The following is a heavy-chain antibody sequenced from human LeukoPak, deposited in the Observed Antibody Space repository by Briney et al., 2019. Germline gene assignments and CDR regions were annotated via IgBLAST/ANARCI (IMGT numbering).Heavy chain of an antibody. J-gene: IGHJ4*02. D-gene: IGHD3-9*01. CDR1: GFAFGSHP. Sequence: PGGSLRLSCAASGFAFGSHPMSWVRQAPEKGLEWVSGIADNGDATYYGDSVKGRFTISRDNSKSALYLELNSLRAEDTAVYFCAKHHYDILLSHFDFWGQGTLVAVSS. CDR2: IADNGDAT. CDR3: AKHHYDILLSHFDF. V-gene: IGHV3-23*01.